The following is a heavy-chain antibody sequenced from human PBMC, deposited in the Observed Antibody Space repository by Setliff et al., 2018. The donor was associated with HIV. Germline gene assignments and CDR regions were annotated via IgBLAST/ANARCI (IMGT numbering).Heavy chain of an antibody. J-gene: IGHJ6*03. CDR3: HRFMHV. V-gene: IGHV3-9*01. CDR2: INWNSDFI. CDR1: GFNFEYHI. Sequence: GGSLRLSCVASGFNFEYHIMYWVRQVPGKGLEWVSTINWNSDFIAYADSVKGRFTISRDNARNTLYLQMSGLRAEDSAVYYCHRFMHVWGKGTTVTVSS.